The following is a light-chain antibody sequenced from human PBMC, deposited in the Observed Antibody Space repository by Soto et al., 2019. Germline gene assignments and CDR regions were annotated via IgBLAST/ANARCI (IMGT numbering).Light chain of an antibody. V-gene: IGKV3-11*01. J-gene: IGKJ5*01. CDR3: QQRNDWQVT. Sequence: EVVLTQAPVTLSLSPGERATLSCRASQSVSSYLAWYQQKPGQAPRLLIYDISNRATGIPARFSGSGSGTDFTLTISSLEPDDFAVYYCQQRNDWQVTFGQGTRLEIK. CDR2: DIS. CDR1: QSVSSY.